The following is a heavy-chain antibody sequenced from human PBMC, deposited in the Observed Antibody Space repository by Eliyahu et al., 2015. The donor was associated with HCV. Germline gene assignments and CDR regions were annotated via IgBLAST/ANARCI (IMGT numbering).Heavy chain of an antibody. V-gene: IGHV1-2*06. Sequence: QVQLVQSGAEVKKPGASXXVSCKASGYTFTGYXMHWVRQAPGQGXEWMGRINPNSGGTNYAQKFQGRVTMTRDTSISTAYMELSRLRSDDTAVYYCARGTKWLSAFDYWGQGTLVTVSS. CDR2: INPNSGGT. CDR3: ARGTKWLSAFDY. J-gene: IGHJ4*02. CDR1: GYTFTGYX. D-gene: IGHD3-22*01.